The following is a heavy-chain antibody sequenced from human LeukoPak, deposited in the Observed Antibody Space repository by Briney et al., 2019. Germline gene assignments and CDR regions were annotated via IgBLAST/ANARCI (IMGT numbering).Heavy chain of an antibody. CDR3: ARLRVTTGFDY. CDR2: IYYSGIT. J-gene: IGHJ4*02. V-gene: IGHV4-39*01. D-gene: IGHD2-21*02. CDR1: DGSITRSSYY. Sequence: SETLALTCTVSDGSITRSSYYWGWIRQTPGEGLDWIGSIYYSGITYYNPSLQGRVTMSVDTSKNQFSLKLNSVTVADTAVYYCARLRVTTGFDYWDQGIPVTVSS.